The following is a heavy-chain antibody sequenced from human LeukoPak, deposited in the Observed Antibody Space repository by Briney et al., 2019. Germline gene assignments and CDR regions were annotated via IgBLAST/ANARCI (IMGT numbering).Heavy chain of an antibody. Sequence: SETLSLTCTVSGGSLSSYYWSWIRQPPGKGLEWIGYIYYSGSTNYNPSLKSRVTISVDTSKNQFSLKLSSVTAADTAVYYCARASSSSYYYGMDVWGQGTTVTVSS. V-gene: IGHV4-59*12. CDR1: GGSLSSYY. D-gene: IGHD1-26*01. J-gene: IGHJ6*02. CDR2: IYYSGST. CDR3: ARASSSSYYYGMDV.